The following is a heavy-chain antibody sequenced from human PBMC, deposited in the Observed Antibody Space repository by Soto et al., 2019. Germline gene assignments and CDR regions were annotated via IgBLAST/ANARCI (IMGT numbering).Heavy chain of an antibody. CDR1: GFTFSSYG. J-gene: IGHJ6*02. CDR3: ARDRAAAGSMDV. CDR2: IWYDGSNK. Sequence: GGSLRVSCAASGFTFSSYGMHWVRQAPGKGLEWVAVIWYDGSNKYYADSVKGRFTVSRDNSKNTLYLQMNSLRAEDTAVYYCARDRAAAGSMDVRGQVSTVTVSS. D-gene: IGHD6-13*01. V-gene: IGHV3-33*01.